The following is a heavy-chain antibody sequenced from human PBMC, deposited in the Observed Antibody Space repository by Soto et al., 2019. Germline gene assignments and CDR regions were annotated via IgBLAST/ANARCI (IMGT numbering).Heavy chain of an antibody. V-gene: IGHV2-5*02. CDR3: AHRGGGDRILDS. J-gene: IGHJ4*02. D-gene: IGHD3-16*01. CDR2: IYWDGYK. CDR1: GFSLRTSGVG. Sequence: QITLKESGPTLVKPTQTLTLTCAFSGFSLRTSGVGVGWIRQPPGKALEWLALIYWDGYKHYSPSLKSRLTSPKDTPKNPVVLTLPNMDPLDTAAFFCAHRGGGDRILDSWGQGTLVTVSS.